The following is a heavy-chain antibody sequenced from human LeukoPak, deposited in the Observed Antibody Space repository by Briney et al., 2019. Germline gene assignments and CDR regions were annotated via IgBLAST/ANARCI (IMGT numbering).Heavy chain of an antibody. CDR3: ARSPGPVYFDWLPRVDYFDY. CDR1: GYTFTGYY. CDR2: INPNSGGT. J-gene: IGHJ4*02. D-gene: IGHD3-9*01. V-gene: IGHV1-2*06. Sequence: ASVKVSCKASGYTFTGYYMHWVRQAPGQGLEWMGRINPNSGGTNYAQKFQGRVTMTRDTPISTAYMELSRLRSDDTAVYYCARSPGPVYFDWLPRVDYFDYWGQGTLVTVSS.